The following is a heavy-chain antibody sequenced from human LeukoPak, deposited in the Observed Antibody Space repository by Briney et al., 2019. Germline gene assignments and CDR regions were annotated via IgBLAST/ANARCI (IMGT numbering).Heavy chain of an antibody. V-gene: IGHV1-18*01. Sequence: ASVKVSCKASGYTFTNYVVSWVRQAPGQGLEWMGWISAYNGNTNYAQKLQGRVTMTTDTSTSTAYMELRSLRSDDPAVYDCAXXXVGVCSGGSCYLDAFDXXGQXTXVTV. CDR3: AXXXVGVCSGGSCYLDAFDX. CDR1: GYTFTNYV. J-gene: IGHJ3*02. CDR2: ISAYNGNT. D-gene: IGHD2-15*01.